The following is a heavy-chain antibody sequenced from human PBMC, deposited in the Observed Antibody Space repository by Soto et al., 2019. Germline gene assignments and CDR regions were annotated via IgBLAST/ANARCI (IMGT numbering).Heavy chain of an antibody. Sequence: PGGSLRLSCAASGFTFSSYGMHWVRQAPGKGLEWVAVISYDGSNKYYADSVKGRFTISRDNSKNTLYLQMNSLRAEDTAVYYCAKDYYDSSFIDYWGQGTLVTVSS. J-gene: IGHJ4*02. D-gene: IGHD3-22*01. CDR2: ISYDGSNK. CDR3: AKDYYDSSFIDY. V-gene: IGHV3-30*18. CDR1: GFTFSSYG.